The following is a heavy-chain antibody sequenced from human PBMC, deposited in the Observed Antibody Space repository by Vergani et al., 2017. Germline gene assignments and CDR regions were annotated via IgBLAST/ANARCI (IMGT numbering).Heavy chain of an antibody. CDR2: IIPIFGTA. D-gene: IGHD2-21*02. J-gene: IGHJ6*02. V-gene: IGHV1-69*18. CDR1: GGTFRSYA. Sequence: QVQLVQSGAEVKKPGSSVKVSCKASGGTFRSYAISWVRQAPGQGLEWMGRIIPIFGTANYAQKFQGRDTITADETTSTAYMELRSLRSYDTAAYYCARSFGGDCYNYYYYYGMDVWGQGTTVTVSS. CDR3: ARSFGGDCYNYYYYYGMDV.